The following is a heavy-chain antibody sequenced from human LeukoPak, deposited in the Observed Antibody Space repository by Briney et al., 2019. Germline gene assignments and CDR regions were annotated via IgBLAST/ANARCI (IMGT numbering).Heavy chain of an antibody. CDR1: GGTFSSYA. D-gene: IGHD3-22*01. CDR3: ARDSSGYSRHFDY. J-gene: IGHJ4*02. V-gene: IGHV1-69*05. Sequence: SVKVSCKASGGTFSSYAISWVRQAPGQGLEWVGRIIPIFGTANYAQKFQGRVTITTDESTSTAYMELSSLRSEDTAVYYCARDSSGYSRHFDYWGQGTLVTVSS. CDR2: IIPIFGTA.